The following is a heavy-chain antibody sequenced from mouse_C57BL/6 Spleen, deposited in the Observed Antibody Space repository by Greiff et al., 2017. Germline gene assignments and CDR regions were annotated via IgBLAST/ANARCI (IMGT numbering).Heavy chain of an antibody. CDR2: IYPGDGDT. D-gene: IGHD1-1*01. CDR3: ARRITTVVGYAMDY. Sequence: VQLQQSGPELVKPGASVKISCKASGYAFSSSWMNWVKQMPGKGLEWIGRIYPGDGDTNYNGKFKGKATLTADKSSSTAYMQLSSLTSEDSAVYFCARRITTVVGYAMDYWGQGTSVTVSS. CDR1: GYAFSSSW. J-gene: IGHJ4*01. V-gene: IGHV1-82*01.